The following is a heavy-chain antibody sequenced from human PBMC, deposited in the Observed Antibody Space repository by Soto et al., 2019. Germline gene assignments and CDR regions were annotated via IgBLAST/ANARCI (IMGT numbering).Heavy chain of an antibody. CDR2: ISHDGRNN. Sequence: QVQVVESGGGVVQPGRSLRLSCAASGFTLSTYAMHWVRQAPGKGLEWVAVISHDGRNNYYADSVKGRFTISRDNSKSTLSLHLNSLRAEDTAVYYCARDRDEDGGTSDAFDMWGQGKMVTVSS. CDR1: GFTLSTYA. CDR3: ARDRDEDGGTSDAFDM. J-gene: IGHJ3*02. D-gene: IGHD2-15*01. V-gene: IGHV3-30*04.